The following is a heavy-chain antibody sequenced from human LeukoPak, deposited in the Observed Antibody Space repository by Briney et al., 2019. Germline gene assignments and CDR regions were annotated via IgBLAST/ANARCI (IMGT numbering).Heavy chain of an antibody. CDR3: ARDLYYYDKDWFDP. V-gene: IGHV4-59*05. D-gene: IGHD3-22*01. CDR2: IYYSGNT. Sequence: GSLRLSCAASGFTFSSYEMNWVRQAPGKGLEWIGSIYYSGNTYYNASLKSQVSISIDTSKNQFSLRLTSVTAADTAVYYCARDLYYYDKDWFDPWGQGTLVTVSS. J-gene: IGHJ5*02. CDR1: GFTFSSYE.